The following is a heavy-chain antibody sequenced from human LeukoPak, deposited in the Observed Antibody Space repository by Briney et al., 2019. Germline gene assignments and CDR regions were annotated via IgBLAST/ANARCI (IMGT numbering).Heavy chain of an antibody. J-gene: IGHJ4*02. CDR1: GGTFSSYA. V-gene: IGHV1-69*05. CDR2: TIPIFGTA. Sequence: SVKVSCKASGGTFSSYAISWVRQAPGQGLEWMGRTIPIFGTANYAQKFQGRVTITTDESTSTAYMELSSLRSEDTAVYYCARRDGYCSSTGCYMSSESFDYWGQGTLVTVSS. D-gene: IGHD2-2*02. CDR3: ARRDGYCSSTGCYMSSESFDY.